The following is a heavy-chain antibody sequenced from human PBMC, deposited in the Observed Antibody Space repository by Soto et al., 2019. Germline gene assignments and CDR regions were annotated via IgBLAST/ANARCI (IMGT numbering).Heavy chain of an antibody. V-gene: IGHV3-23*01. CDR2: ISSSGAAT. Sequence: GGSLRLSCAASGFTFSSYAMSWVRQAPGKGLEWVSAISSSGAATYYADSVKGRFTISRDNSNNTLYLQRNSLRAEDTAVYYCAKESRGDFWSVTSDYWGQGTLVTVSS. D-gene: IGHD3-3*01. CDR3: AKESRGDFWSVTSDY. CDR1: GFTFSSYA. J-gene: IGHJ4*02.